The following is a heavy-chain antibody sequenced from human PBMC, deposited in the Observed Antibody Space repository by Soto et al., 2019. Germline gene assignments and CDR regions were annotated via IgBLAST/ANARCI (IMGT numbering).Heavy chain of an antibody. CDR2: IWYDGSNK. V-gene: IGHV3-33*01. J-gene: IGHJ4*02. CDR1: GFNFRSYG. D-gene: IGHD4-17*01. CDR3: ARVPNFGDYYFDY. Sequence: QVQLVESGGGVVQPGRSLTLSCAASGFNFRSYGMHWVRQAPGKGLEWVAVIWYDGSNKYYVDSVKGRFTISRDNHKNMLYLQMNSLRAEDTAVYYCARVPNFGDYYFDYWGQGALVTVSS.